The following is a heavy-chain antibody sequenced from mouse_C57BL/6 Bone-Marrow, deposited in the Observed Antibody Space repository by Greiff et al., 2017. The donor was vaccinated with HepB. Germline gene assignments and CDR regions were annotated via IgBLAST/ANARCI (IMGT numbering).Heavy chain of an antibody. V-gene: IGHV1-42*01. J-gene: IGHJ4*01. D-gene: IGHD2-4*01. CDR3: ARRVEGSMITTRDYYAMDY. CDR2: INPSTGGT. Sequence: EVKLMESGPELVKPGASVKISCKASGYSFTGYYMNWVKQSPEKSLEWIGEINPSTGGTTYNQKFKAKATLTVDKSSSTAYMQLKSLTSEDSAVYYCARRVEGSMITTRDYYAMDYWGQGTSVTVSS. CDR1: GYSFTGYY.